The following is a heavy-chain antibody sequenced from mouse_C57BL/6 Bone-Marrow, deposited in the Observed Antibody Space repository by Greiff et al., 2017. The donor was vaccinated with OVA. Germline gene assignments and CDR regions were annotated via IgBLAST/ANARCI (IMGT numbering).Heavy chain of an antibody. V-gene: IGHV6-6*01. CDR3: TRRGTTAYYYAMDY. D-gene: IGHD1-2*01. CDR1: GFTFSDAW. CDR2: IRNKANNHAT. J-gene: IGHJ4*01. Sequence: EVHLVESGGGLVQPGGSMKLSCAASGFTFSDAWMDWVRQSPEKGLEWVAEIRNKANNHATYYAESVKGRFTISRDDSKSSVYLQMNSLRAEDTGIYYCTRRGTTAYYYAMDYWGQGTSVTVSS.